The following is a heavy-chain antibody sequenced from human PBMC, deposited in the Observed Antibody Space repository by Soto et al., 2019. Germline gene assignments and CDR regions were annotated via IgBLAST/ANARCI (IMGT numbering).Heavy chain of an antibody. J-gene: IGHJ5*02. D-gene: IGHD1-26*01. CDR1: GFTFSSYA. CDR3: AKDLRGSYYGFDP. Sequence: EVQLLESGGGLVQPGGSLRLSCAASGFTFSSYAMSWVRQAPGKGLEWVSAISGSGGSTYYADSVKGRFTISRDNSKNPVYRQMNSLRAEDTAVYYCAKDLRGSYYGFDPWGQGTLVTVSS. V-gene: IGHV3-23*01. CDR2: ISGSGGST.